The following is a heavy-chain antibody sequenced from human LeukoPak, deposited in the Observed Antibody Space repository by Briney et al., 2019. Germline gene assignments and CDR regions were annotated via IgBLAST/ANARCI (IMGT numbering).Heavy chain of an antibody. J-gene: IGHJ4*02. CDR1: GFTFSSYA. CDR2: ISFDGNNN. Sequence: GGSLRLSCAASGFTFSSYAMHWVRQAPGKGLEWVAFISFDGNNNHYADSVKGRFTISRDNSENTLYMQMNSLRAGDTAVYYCARDLSNYYFDYWGQGTLVTVSS. D-gene: IGHD4-11*01. V-gene: IGHV3-30-3*01. CDR3: ARDLSNYYFDY.